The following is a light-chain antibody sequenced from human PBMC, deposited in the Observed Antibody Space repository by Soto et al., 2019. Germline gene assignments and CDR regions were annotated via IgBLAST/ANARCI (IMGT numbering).Light chain of an antibody. Sequence: QSVLTQPASMSGSPGQSITISCTGTSSDVGGYNYVSWYRQHPGKAPKLMIYDVNNRPSGVSNRFSGSKSGNTASLTISGLQAEDEADYYCSSHSSSSTLVVFGGGTRSPS. CDR2: DVN. V-gene: IGLV2-14*03. J-gene: IGLJ2*01. CDR1: SSDVGGYNY. CDR3: SSHSSSSTLVV.